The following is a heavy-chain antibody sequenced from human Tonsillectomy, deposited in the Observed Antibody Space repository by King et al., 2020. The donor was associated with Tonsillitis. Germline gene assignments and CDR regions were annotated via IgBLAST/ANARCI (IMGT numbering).Heavy chain of an antibody. D-gene: IGHD5-24*01. J-gene: IGHJ4*02. CDR1: GLTFSNYA. CDR3: AKSRTEMATSPFDN. V-gene: IGHV3-23*04. CDR2: ISGSGGST. Sequence: VQLVESGGGVVQPGGSLRLSCAASGLTFSNYAMSWVRQAPGKGLEWVSRISGSGGSTDYADSVKGRFTISRDNSRNTLYLQMSILRAEDTALYYGAKSRTEMATSPFDNWGQGTLLTVFS.